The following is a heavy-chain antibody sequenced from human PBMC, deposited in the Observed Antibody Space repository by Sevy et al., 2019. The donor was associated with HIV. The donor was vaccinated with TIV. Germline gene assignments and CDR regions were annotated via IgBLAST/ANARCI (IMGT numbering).Heavy chain of an antibody. D-gene: IGHD6-13*01. Sequence: SETLSLTCSVSGDSITSSSYYWGWIRQPPGKGLEWIGIIYYRGNTYYNPSLKSRVTIFVDPSKNHFSLKLTSVTAADTAFYSCARRAYGSSHYFDYWGQGTLVTVSS. CDR3: ARRAYGSSHYFDY. CDR1: GDSITSSSYY. J-gene: IGHJ4*02. CDR2: IYYRGNT. V-gene: IGHV4-39*02.